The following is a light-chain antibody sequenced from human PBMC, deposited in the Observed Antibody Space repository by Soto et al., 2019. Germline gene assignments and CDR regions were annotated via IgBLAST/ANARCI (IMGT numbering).Light chain of an antibody. Sequence: DIVMTQSPDSLAVSLGERVTINCKSSQSVLYSSNNKNYLAWYQQKPGQPPKLLIYWASIRESGVPDRFSGSGSETDFTLTISSLQAEDVAVYYCHQHYNFPLTFGPGTKVDI. CDR1: QSVLYSSNNKNY. CDR3: HQHYNFPLT. V-gene: IGKV4-1*01. CDR2: WAS. J-gene: IGKJ3*01.